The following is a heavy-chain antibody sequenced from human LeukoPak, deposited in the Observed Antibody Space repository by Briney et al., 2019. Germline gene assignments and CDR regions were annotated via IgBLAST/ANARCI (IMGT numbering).Heavy chain of an antibody. D-gene: IGHD2-2*01. V-gene: IGHV1-69*13. CDR2: IIPIFGTA. CDR1: GGTFSSYA. CDR3: ARDLCRSTSCYYNWFDP. Sequence: SVTVSCTASGGTFSSYAISWVRQAPIHGLECMGGIIPIFGTANYAQKFQGRVTITADESTSTAYMELSSLRSEDTAVYYCARDLCRSTSCYYNWFDPWGQGTLVTVSS. J-gene: IGHJ5*02.